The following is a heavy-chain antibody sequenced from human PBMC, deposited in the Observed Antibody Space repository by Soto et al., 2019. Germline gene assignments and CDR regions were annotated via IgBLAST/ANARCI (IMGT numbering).Heavy chain of an antibody. D-gene: IGHD2-15*01. CDR2: IIPIFGTA. CDR3: ARNGAAGGAPYCSGGSCYFDY. J-gene: IGHJ4*02. Sequence: ASVKVSCKASGGTFSSYAISWVRQAPGQGLEWMGGIIPIFGTANYAQKFQGRATITADESTSTAYMELSSLRSEDTAVYYCARNGAAGGAPYCSGGSCYFDYWGQGTLVTVSS. V-gene: IGHV1-69*13. CDR1: GGTFSSYA.